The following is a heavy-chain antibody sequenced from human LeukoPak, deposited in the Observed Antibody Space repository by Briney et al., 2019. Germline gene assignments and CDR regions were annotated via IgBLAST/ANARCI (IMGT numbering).Heavy chain of an antibody. Sequence: SVKVSCKASGGTFSSYAISWVRQAPGQGLELMGRIIPILGIANYAQKFQGRVTITADKSTSTAYMELSSLRSEDTAVYYCARDDSSSWYDYWGQGTLVTVSS. CDR3: ARDDSSSWYDY. CDR2: IIPILGIA. J-gene: IGHJ4*02. CDR1: GGTFSSYA. D-gene: IGHD6-13*01. V-gene: IGHV1-69*04.